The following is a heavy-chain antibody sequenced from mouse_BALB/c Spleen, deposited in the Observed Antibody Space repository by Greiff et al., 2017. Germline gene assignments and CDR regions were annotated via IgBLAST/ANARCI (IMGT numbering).Heavy chain of an antibody. V-gene: IGHV1S29*02. CDR3: AREDYYGSNDY. Sequence: EVQLQQSGPELVKPGASVKISCKASGYTFTDYNMHWVKQSHGKSLEWIGYICPYNGGTGYNQKFKSKATLTVDNSSSTAYMELRSLTSEDSAVYYCAREDYYGSNDYWGQGTTLTVAS. J-gene: IGHJ2*01. D-gene: IGHD1-1*01. CDR2: ICPYNGGT. CDR1: GYTFTDYN.